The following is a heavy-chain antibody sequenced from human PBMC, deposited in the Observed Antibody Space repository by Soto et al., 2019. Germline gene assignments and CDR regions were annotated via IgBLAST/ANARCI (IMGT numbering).Heavy chain of an antibody. J-gene: IGHJ5*02. CDR2: IYPSDSYT. Sequence: GESLKISCQASGYSFTTYWIAWVRQMPGKGLEWMGRIYPSDSYTNYSPSFQGHVTISADKSISTAYLQWSSLKASDTAMYYCAGHRYFDWSHRPWGQGTLVTVSS. CDR3: AGHRYFDWSHRP. D-gene: IGHD3-9*01. CDR1: GYSFTTYW. V-gene: IGHV5-10-1*01.